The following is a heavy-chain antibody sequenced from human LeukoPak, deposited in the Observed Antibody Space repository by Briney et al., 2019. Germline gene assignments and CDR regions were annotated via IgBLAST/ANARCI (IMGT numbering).Heavy chain of an antibody. Sequence: ASVNVSCKAFGFTFSSYHIHWVRQAPGQGLEWMGIIKPRDDSTIYVQKFQGRLIMTWDTSTSTAYMELSSLRSDDTALYYCARDFAWAVDYWGQGSLVTVSS. CDR2: IKPRDDST. V-gene: IGHV1-46*01. CDR3: ARDFAWAVDY. CDR1: GFTFSSYH. D-gene: IGHD2-21*01. J-gene: IGHJ4*02.